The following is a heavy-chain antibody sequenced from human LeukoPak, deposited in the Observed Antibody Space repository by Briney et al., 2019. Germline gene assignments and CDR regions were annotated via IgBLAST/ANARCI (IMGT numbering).Heavy chain of an antibody. CDR1: GFTFSSYE. Sequence: GGSLRLSCAASGFTFSSYEMNWVRQAPGKGLEWVSYISSSGSTIYYADSVKGRFTISRDNAKNSLYLQMNSLRADDTAVYYCAKDHGSSDWYYFDYWGQGTLVTVSS. CDR3: AKDHGSSDWYYFDY. D-gene: IGHD6-13*01. CDR2: ISSSGSTI. J-gene: IGHJ4*02. V-gene: IGHV3-48*03.